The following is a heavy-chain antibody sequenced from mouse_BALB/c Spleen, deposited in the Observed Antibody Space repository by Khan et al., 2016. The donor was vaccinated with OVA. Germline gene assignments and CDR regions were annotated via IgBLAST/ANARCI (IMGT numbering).Heavy chain of an antibody. D-gene: IGHD4-1*01. CDR2: INPYNGGT. J-gene: IGHJ2*01. Sequence: VRLQQSGPELVKPGASVKMSCKASGYTFTNYVLHWVKQKPGQGLEWIGYINPYNGGTKYNEKFKVKATLASDKSSITAYMELSSLTSEDSAVYYCARGNWQSYYFDYWGQGTTRTLSS. CDR3: ARGNWQSYYFDY. V-gene: IGHV1S136*01. CDR1: GYTFTNYV.